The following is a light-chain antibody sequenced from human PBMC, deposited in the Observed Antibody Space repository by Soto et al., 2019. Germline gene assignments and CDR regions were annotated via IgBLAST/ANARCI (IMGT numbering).Light chain of an antibody. J-gene: IGLJ3*02. CDR2: EVT. CDR3: SSYAGSNNWV. Sequence: QSVLTQPPSASGSPGQSVTISCTGTSSDVGGYFYVSWYQQHPGKAPKLMIYEVTKRPSGVPDCFSGSKSGNTASLTVSGLQAEDEAEYYCSSYAGSNNWVFGGGTKLTVL. CDR1: SSDVGGYFY. V-gene: IGLV2-8*01.